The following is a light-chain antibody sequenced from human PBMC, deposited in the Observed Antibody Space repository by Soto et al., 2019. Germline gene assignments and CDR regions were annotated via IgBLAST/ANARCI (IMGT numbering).Light chain of an antibody. CDR1: SSDVGGYDS. J-gene: IGLJ1*01. Sequence: QSVLTQPASVSGSPGQSITISCSGTSSDVGGYDSVSWYQQHPGKAPKVMIYEVSNRPSGVSNRFSGSKYGNTASLTISGLQAEDEADDYCSSYTSSYTLVFGAGTKVTVL. CDR2: EVS. CDR3: SSYTSSYTLV. V-gene: IGLV2-14*01.